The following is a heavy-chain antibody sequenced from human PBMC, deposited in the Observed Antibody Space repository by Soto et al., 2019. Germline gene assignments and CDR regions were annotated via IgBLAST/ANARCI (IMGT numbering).Heavy chain of an antibody. V-gene: IGHV4-59*01. J-gene: IGHJ4*02. CDR3: ARGAADSAMVDS. CDR1: GGSIRSYY. CDR2: IFYSGST. Sequence: PSETLSLTCTVSGGSIRSYYWTWIRQPPGKGLEWLGYIFYSGSTFYNPSLMSRVTISIHTSKSQFSLQLTPVTAADTAVYYCARGAADSAMVDSWGQGTLVTVSS. D-gene: IGHD5-18*01.